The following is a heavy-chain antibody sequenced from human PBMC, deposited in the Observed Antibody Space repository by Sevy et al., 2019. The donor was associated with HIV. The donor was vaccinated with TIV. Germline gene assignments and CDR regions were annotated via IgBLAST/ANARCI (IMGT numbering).Heavy chain of an antibody. D-gene: IGHD2-2*01. V-gene: IGHV1-18*01. CDR2: ISAYNGNT. J-gene: IGHJ4*02. CDR3: ARGPRYCSSTSCPYFDY. Sequence: ASVKVSCKASGYTFTSYGISWVRQAPGQGLEWMGWISAYNGNTNYAQKLQGRVTMTTDTSTSTAYMELRSLRSDDTAVYYCARGPRYCSSTSCPYFDYWGQGTLVTVSS. CDR1: GYTFTSYG.